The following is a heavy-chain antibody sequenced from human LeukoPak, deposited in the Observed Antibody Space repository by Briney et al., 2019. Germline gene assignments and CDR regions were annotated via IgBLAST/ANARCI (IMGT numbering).Heavy chain of an antibody. CDR1: GFTVSSNY. J-gene: IGHJ3*02. CDR3: ATSSGYPDAFDI. CDR2: IYSGGST. D-gene: IGHD3-22*01. V-gene: IGHV3-53*01. Sequence: PGGSRRLSCAASGFTVSSNYMSWVRQAPGKGLEWVSVIYSGGSTYYADSVKGRFTISRDNSKNTLYLQMNSLRTEDTAVYYCATSSGYPDAFDIWGQGTMVTVSS.